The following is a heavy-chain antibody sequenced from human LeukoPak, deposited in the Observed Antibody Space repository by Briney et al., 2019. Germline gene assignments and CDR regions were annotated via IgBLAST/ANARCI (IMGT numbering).Heavy chain of an antibody. D-gene: IGHD4/OR15-4a*01. Sequence: PSETLSLTCTVSGGSISSGSYYWSWIRQPAGKGLEWIGRICTSGSTNYNPSLKSRVTISVDTSKNQFSLKLSSVTAADTAVYYCAGATGAFDYWGQGTLVTVSS. V-gene: IGHV4-61*02. CDR2: ICTSGST. CDR1: GGSISSGSYY. CDR3: AGATGAFDY. J-gene: IGHJ4*02.